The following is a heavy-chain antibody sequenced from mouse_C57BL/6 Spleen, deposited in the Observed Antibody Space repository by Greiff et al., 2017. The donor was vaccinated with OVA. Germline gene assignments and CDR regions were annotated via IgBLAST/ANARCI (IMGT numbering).Heavy chain of an antibody. CDR1: GYTFTSYW. CDR3: ARVQGSYYARDY. CDR2: IDPSDSYP. V-gene: IGHV1-69*01. J-gene: IGHJ4*01. Sequence: QVQLQQPGAELVMPGASVKLSCKASGYTFTSYWMHWVKQRPGQGLEWIGEIDPSDSYPNYNQKFKGKSTLTVDKSSSTAYMQRSSLASEDSAVYYCARVQGSYYARDYWGQGTSVTVSS.